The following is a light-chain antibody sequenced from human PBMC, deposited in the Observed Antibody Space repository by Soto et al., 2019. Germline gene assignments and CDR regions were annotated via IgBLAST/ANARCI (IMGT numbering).Light chain of an antibody. V-gene: IGLV1-40*01. J-gene: IGLJ2*01. CDR2: GTS. CDR3: QSYDSSLSGSV. Sequence: QSVLTQPPSVSGAPGQRVTISCTGSSSNIGAGYDVHWYQQLPGTAPTLLIYGTSNRPSGVPDRFSGSKSGTSASLAITGLQAYAEADYYCQSYDSSLSGSVFGGGTKLTVL. CDR1: SSNIGAGYD.